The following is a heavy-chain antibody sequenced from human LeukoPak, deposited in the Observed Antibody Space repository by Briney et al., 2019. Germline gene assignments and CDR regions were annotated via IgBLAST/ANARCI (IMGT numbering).Heavy chain of an antibody. D-gene: IGHD6-13*01. CDR2: IYYSGST. V-gene: IGHV4-59*01. CDR1: CGSISSYY. CDR3: AIAAAGVAGEWFDP. Sequence: SETLSLTCTASCGSISSYYWSWIRQPPGKGLEWIGYIYYSGSTNYNPSLKSRVTISVDTSKNQFSLKLSSVTAADTAVYYCAIAAAGVAGEWFDPWGQGTLVTVSS. J-gene: IGHJ5*02.